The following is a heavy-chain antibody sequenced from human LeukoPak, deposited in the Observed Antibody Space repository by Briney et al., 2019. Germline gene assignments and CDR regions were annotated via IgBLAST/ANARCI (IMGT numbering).Heavy chain of an antibody. CDR2: IYYSGST. Sequence: SETLSLTCTVSGGSIGSSSYYWGWIRQPPGKGLEWIGSIYYSGSTYYNPSLKSRVTISVDTSKNQFSLKLSSVTAADTAVYYCARGGNYSGRRGAFDIWGQGTMVTVSS. J-gene: IGHJ3*02. CDR3: ARGGNYSGRRGAFDI. CDR1: GGSIGSSSYY. V-gene: IGHV4-39*07. D-gene: IGHD5-12*01.